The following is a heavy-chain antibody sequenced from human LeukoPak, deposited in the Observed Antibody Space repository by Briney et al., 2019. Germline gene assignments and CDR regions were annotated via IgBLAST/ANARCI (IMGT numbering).Heavy chain of an antibody. V-gene: IGHV5-51*01. D-gene: IGHD2/OR15-2a*01. J-gene: IGHJ4*02. Sequence: GESLKISCKGFGYSFTNYWIGWVRQMPGKGLEWMGISHPGDSDTRYSPSFQGQVTISADKSINTAYLQWSSLKASDTAMYYCATTRQGNCYFDHWGQGTLVTVSS. CDR2: SHPGDSDT. CDR1: GYSFTNYW. CDR3: ATTRQGNCYFDH.